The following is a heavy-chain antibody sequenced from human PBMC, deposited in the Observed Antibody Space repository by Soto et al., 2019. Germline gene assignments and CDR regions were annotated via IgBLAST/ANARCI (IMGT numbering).Heavy chain of an antibody. CDR2: INHSGST. CDR3: ARGRYDILTGYYKDFDY. Sequence: SETLSLTCAVYGGSFSGYYWSWIRQPPGKGLEWIGEINHSGSTNYNPSLKSRVTISVDTSKNQFSLKLSSVTAADTAVYYCARGRYDILTGYYKDFDYWGQGTLVPVSS. CDR1: GGSFSGYY. J-gene: IGHJ4*02. V-gene: IGHV4-34*01. D-gene: IGHD3-9*01.